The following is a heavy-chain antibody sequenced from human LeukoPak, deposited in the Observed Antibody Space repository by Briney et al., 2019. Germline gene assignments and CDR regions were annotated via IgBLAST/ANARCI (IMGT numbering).Heavy chain of an antibody. CDR2: INHSGST. Sequence: KPSETLSLTCAVYGGSFSGYYWSWIRQPPGKGLEWIGEINHSGSTNYNPSLKSRVTISVDTSKNQFSLKLSSATAADTAVYYCVKRTLYYGMDVWGQGTTVTVSS. J-gene: IGHJ6*02. V-gene: IGHV4-34*01. CDR1: GGSFSGYY. CDR3: VKRTLYYGMDV.